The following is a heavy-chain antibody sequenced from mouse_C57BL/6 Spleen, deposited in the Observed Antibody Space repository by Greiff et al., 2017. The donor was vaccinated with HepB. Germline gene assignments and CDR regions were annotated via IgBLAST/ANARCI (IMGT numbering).Heavy chain of an antibody. CDR3: ARSDGNYVDAMDY. CDR1: GYTFTSYW. CDR2: INPSSGYT. V-gene: IGHV1-7*01. J-gene: IGHJ4*01. D-gene: IGHD2-1*01. Sequence: QVHVKQSGAELAKPGASVKLSCKASGYTFTSYWMHWVKQRPGQGLEWIGYINPSSGYTKYNQKFKDKATLTADKSSSTAYMQLSSLTYEDSAVYYWARSDGNYVDAMDYWGQGTSVTVSS.